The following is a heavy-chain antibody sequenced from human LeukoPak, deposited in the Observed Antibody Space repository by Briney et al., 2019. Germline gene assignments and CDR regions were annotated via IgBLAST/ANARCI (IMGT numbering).Heavy chain of an antibody. CDR1: GGSISSYY. CDR3: ARGDYGSGIKFDY. D-gene: IGHD3-10*01. V-gene: IGHV4-59*08. CDR2: IYYSGST. J-gene: IGHJ4*02. Sequence: SETLSLTCTVSGGSISSYYWSWTRQPPGKGLEWIGYIYYSGSTNYNPSLKSRVTISVDTSKNQFSLKLSSVTAADTAVYYCARGDYGSGIKFDYWGQGTLVSVSS.